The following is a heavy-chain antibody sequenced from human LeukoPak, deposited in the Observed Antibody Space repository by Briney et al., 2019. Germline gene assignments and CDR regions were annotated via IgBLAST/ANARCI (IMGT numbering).Heavy chain of an antibody. J-gene: IGHJ6*02. CDR1: GFTFSSYW. Sequence: GGSLRLSCAASGFTFSSYWMSWVRQAPGKGLEWVANIKQDGSEKYYVDSVKGRFTISRDNPKNSLYLQMNSLRAEDTAVYYCARHEYNYGSGTYYYYGLDVWGQGTTVTVSS. V-gene: IGHV3-7*01. D-gene: IGHD3-10*01. CDR2: IKQDGSEK. CDR3: ARHEYNYGSGTYYYYGLDV.